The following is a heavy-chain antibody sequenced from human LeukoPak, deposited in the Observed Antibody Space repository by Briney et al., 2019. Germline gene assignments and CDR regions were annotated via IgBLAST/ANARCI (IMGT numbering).Heavy chain of an antibody. CDR1: GFSFKDYG. CDR2: INWNGGGT. Sequence: GGSQRLSCAATGFSFKDYGMHWVRQPPGKGLEWVSAINWNGGGTGYADSVKGRFTISRDNAKNSLYLQLSSLRPEDTALYYCAKHLTATNTYIFFGLDVWGQGTSVTVSS. J-gene: IGHJ6*02. D-gene: IGHD1-26*01. CDR3: AKHLTATNTYIFFGLDV. V-gene: IGHV3-9*01.